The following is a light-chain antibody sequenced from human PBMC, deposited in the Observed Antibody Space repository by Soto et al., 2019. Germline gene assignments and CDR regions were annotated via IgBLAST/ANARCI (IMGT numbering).Light chain of an antibody. V-gene: IGKV1-5*03. Sequence: DIPMTQSPSTLSASVGDRVTITCRASQSIVSWLAWYQQKPGKAPKVLICKASSLESGVPSRFSGSGSGTEFTLTISSLQPEDFAPYYCQQYNSYPYTFGQGTKLEIK. CDR1: QSIVSW. J-gene: IGKJ2*01. CDR3: QQYNSYPYT. CDR2: KAS.